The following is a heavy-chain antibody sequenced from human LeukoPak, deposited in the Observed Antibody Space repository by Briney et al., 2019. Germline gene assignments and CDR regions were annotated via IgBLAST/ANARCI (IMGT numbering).Heavy chain of an antibody. D-gene: IGHD3-10*01. V-gene: IGHV3-13*01. J-gene: IGHJ4*02. Sequence: GSLRLSCAASGFTLSSHDMHWVRHPTGKGLEWVSVIGTAGNTYYADSVKGRFTISRDNAKNSLYLQMNSLRAEDTAVYYCARDGWFGELFLDYWGQGTLVTVSS. CDR3: ARDGWFGELFLDY. CDR1: GFTLSSHD. CDR2: IGTAGNT.